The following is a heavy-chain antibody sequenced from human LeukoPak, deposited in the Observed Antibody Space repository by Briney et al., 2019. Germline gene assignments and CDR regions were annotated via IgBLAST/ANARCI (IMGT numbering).Heavy chain of an antibody. J-gene: IGHJ4*02. CDR1: GYSFTTYG. Sequence: ASVKVSCKASGYSFTTYGISWVRQAPGQGLEWMGWINTYSGDTIYTHQLQGRLTMTTDTSTSTVYMDLRSLQSDDTALYYCARDFCSGEGCYHALGHWGQGALVTVSS. D-gene: IGHD3-3*01. CDR2: INTYSGDT. CDR3: ARDFCSGEGCYHALGH. V-gene: IGHV1-18*01.